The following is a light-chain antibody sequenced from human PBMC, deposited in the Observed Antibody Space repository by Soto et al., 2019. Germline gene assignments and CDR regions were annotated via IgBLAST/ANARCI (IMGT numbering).Light chain of an antibody. Sequence: EIAMTQSPATLSVSPGERATLSCRASQSVSSELAWYQQKSGQAPRLLIYAASTRATGIPARFSGSGSGTEFTLTISSLQSEDFAVYYCQQYNNWPRTFGQGTKVEIK. J-gene: IGKJ1*01. CDR2: AAS. V-gene: IGKV3-15*01. CDR3: QQYNNWPRT. CDR1: QSVSSE.